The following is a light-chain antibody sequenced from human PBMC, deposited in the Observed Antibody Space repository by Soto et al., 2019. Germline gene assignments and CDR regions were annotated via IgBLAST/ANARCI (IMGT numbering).Light chain of an antibody. CDR1: SSDVGGYNY. V-gene: IGLV2-14*01. J-gene: IGLJ2*01. CDR2: EVS. CDR3: SSYTSSSTLV. Sequence: QSALTQPASVSGSPGQSITISCTGTSSDVGGYNYVSWYQQHPGKAPKLIIYEVSNRPSGVSNPFSGSKSGNTASLTISGLQAEDEDDYYCSSYTSSSTLVFGGGTKHTVL.